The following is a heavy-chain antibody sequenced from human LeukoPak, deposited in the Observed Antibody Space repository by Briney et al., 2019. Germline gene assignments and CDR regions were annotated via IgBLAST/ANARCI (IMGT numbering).Heavy chain of an antibody. CDR3: AREGYYGSGSYYNGGGGLDY. J-gene: IGHJ4*02. V-gene: IGHV1-2*04. CDR1: GYTFTGYY. Sequence: GASVKVSCKASGYTFTGYYMYWVRQAPGQGLEWMGWINPNSGGTNYAQKFQGWVTMTRDTSISTAYMELSRLRSDDTAVYYCAREGYYGSGSYYNGGGGLDYWGQGTLVTVSS. D-gene: IGHD3-10*01. CDR2: INPNSGGT.